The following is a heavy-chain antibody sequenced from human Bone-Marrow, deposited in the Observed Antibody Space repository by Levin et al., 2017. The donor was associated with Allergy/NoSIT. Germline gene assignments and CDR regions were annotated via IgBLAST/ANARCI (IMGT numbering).Heavy chain of an antibody. CDR1: GGSISSGGYY. V-gene: IGHV4-31*03. Sequence: ASETLSLTCTVSGGSISSGGYYWSWIRQHPGKGLEWIGYIYYSGSTYYNPSLKSRVTISVDTSKNQFSLKLSSVTAADTAVYYCARAIGEYGYGNYFDNWGQGTLVTVSS. D-gene: IGHD5-18*01. J-gene: IGHJ4*02. CDR2: IYYSGST. CDR3: ARAIGEYGYGNYFDN.